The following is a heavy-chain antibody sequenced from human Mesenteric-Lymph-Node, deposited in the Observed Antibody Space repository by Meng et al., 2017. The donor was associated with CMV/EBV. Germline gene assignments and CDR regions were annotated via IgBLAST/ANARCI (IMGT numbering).Heavy chain of an antibody. V-gene: IGHV6-1*01. CDR2: TYYRSKWYN. J-gene: IGHJ4*02. Sequence: AISADSVSSTNTAWNWIRQSPSRGLEWLGRTYYRSKWYNDYAVSVKSRITINPDTSKNQFSLQLNSVTPEDTAVYYCARGPGGRFDYWGQGTLVTVSS. CDR1: ADSVSSTNTA. CDR3: ARGPGGRFDY. D-gene: IGHD3-10*01.